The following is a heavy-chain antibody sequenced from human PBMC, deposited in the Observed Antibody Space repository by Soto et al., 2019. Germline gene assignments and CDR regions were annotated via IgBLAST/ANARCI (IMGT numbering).Heavy chain of an antibody. Sequence: GGSLRLSCAASGFTFNTWMHWVRQAPGEGLVWVSSIDSDGSITSYADSVKGRFTISRVNAKNTLYLQMNSLRAEDTAVYYCATLGLKQAFWGQGTLVTVSS. D-gene: IGHD1-26*01. CDR1: GFTFNTW. CDR2: IDSDGSIT. V-gene: IGHV3-74*01. J-gene: IGHJ4*02. CDR3: ATLGLKQAF.